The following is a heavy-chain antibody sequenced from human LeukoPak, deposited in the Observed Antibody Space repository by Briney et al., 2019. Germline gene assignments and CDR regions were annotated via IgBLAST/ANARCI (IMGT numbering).Heavy chain of an antibody. V-gene: IGHV4-39*01. CDR1: GGSMSSSSDF. J-gene: IGHJ3*01. D-gene: IGHD3-22*01. Sequence: KPSETLSLTCTVSGGSMSSSSDFWAWIRQPPGKGLEYLGSVYYSGTTYPNPSLRSRLTISVDTSKNQFSLRLKSVTAADTALYYCARRHYDPTGPYFDAFDVWGQGTMVAVSS. CDR2: VYYSGTT. CDR3: ARRHYDPTGPYFDAFDV.